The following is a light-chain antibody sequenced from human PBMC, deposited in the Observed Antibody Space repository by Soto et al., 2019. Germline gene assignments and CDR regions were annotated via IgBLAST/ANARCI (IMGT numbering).Light chain of an antibody. Sequence: DIVMTQSPLSLPVTPGEPASISCRSSQSLLHSNGYNYLDWYLQKTGQSPQLLIYLGSNRASGVPDRFSGSGSGTDFTLKISRVEAEDVWVDYCMQDLPSPLTVGQGTRLEIK. CDR2: LGS. V-gene: IGKV2-28*01. J-gene: IGKJ5*01. CDR3: MQDLPSPLT. CDR1: QSLLHSNGYNY.